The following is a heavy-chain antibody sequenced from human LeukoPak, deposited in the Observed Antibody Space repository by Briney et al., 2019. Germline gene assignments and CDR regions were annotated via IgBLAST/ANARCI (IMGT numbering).Heavy chain of an antibody. CDR2: ISGSGGST. CDR1: GFTFDDHY. D-gene: IGHD1-26*01. J-gene: IGHJ3*02. CDR3: AKFCGSPTPRDAFDI. Sequence: GGSLRLSCSASGFTFDDHYMSWVRQAPGKGLEWVSAISGSGGSTYYADSVKGRFTISRDNSKNTLYLQMNSLRAEDTAVYYCAKFCGSPTPRDAFDIWGQGTMVTVSS. V-gene: IGHV3-23*01.